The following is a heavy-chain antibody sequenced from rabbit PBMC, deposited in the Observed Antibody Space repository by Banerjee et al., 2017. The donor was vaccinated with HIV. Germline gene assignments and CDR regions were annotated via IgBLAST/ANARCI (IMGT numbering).Heavy chain of an antibody. CDR2: IYHNSGST. D-gene: IGHD6-1*01. CDR1: GFDFSSGGM. V-gene: IGHV1S40*01. J-gene: IGHJ4*01. CDR3: ATELGGNGGNPYASNL. Sequence: QSLEESGGDLVKPGASLTLTCTASGFDFSSGGMIWLGRQAPGKGLEWIACIYHNSGSTWYASWAQSRFTISNTSSTTVTLQMTTLPAADAATYFCATELGGNGGNPYASNLWGPGTLVTVS.